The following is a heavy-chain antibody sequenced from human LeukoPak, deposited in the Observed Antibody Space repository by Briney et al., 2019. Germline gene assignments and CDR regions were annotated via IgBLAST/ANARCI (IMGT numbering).Heavy chain of an antibody. Sequence: GGSLRLSCAVSGFTFSSFPFHWVRQAPGKGLEWVAAISTDGSYKYHGDSVKGRFTISRDNPMNTLYLQTNGLRPDDTAVYYCARSLIPGRWYFDLWGRGTLVTVSS. CDR1: GFTFSSFP. D-gene: IGHD3-16*01. J-gene: IGHJ2*01. CDR3: ARSLIPGRWYFDL. V-gene: IGHV3-30*04. CDR2: ISTDGSYK.